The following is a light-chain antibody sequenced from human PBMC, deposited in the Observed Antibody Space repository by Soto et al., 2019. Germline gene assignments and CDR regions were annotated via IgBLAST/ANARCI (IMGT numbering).Light chain of an antibody. CDR3: CSYAGSHYV. CDR2: EGS. V-gene: IGLV2-23*01. Sequence: SVLTQPAPGSGSPGQAITISCTGTSIDVGSYNLVSWYQQHPGKAPKLMIYEGSKRPSGVSNRFSGSKSGNTASLTISGLQAEDEADYYCCSYAGSHYVFGTGTKVTVL. CDR1: SIDVGSYNL. J-gene: IGLJ1*01.